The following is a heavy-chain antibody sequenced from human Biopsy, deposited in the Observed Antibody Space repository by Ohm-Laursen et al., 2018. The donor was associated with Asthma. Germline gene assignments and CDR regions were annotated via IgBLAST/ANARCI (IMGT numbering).Heavy chain of an antibody. CDR1: GFTVSNFA. CDR2: ISSGSGST. D-gene: IGHD6-19*01. CDR3: AKDLSKAVGGSNDYYYGMDV. V-gene: IGHV3-23*01. J-gene: IGHJ6*02. Sequence: SLRLSCAASGFTVSNFAMNWVRQAPGQGLEWVSVISSGSGSTYYADSVKGRFTISRDNSKNTLSLQMSSLRAEDTALYYCAKDLSKAVGGSNDYYYGMDVWGQGTTVTVAS.